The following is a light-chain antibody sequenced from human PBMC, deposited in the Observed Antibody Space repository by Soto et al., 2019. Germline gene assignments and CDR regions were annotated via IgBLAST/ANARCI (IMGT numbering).Light chain of an antibody. CDR2: GDN. J-gene: IGLJ1*01. Sequence: QSVLSQPPSVSGAPGQRFTISCTGSSSNIGANYDVHWYRQVPGTAPKLLMSGDNNRPSGVADRFSGSKSGTSASLAITRLQAEDEADYYCQSYDSSLNRVFGTGTKVTVL. V-gene: IGLV1-40*01. CDR1: SSNIGANYD. CDR3: QSYDSSLNRV.